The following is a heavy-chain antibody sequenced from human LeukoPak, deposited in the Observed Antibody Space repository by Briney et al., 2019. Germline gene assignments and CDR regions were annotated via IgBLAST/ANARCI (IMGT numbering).Heavy chain of an antibody. D-gene: IGHD5-18*01. CDR3: ATEEQYRNYFDH. Sequence: EASVKVSCKASGGTFSSYAISWVRQAPGQGLEWMGRIIPILGIANYAQKFQGRVTITADKSTSTAYMELSGLTSDDTAVYYCATEEQYRNYFDHWGQGTLVTVSA. J-gene: IGHJ4*02. CDR1: GGTFSSYA. V-gene: IGHV1-69*04. CDR2: IIPILGIA.